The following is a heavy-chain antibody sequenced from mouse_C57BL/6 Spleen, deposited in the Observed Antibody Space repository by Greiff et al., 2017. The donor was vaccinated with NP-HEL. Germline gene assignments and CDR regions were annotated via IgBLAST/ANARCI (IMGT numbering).Heavy chain of an antibody. V-gene: IGHV14-1*01. CDR1: GFNIKDYY. D-gene: IGHD1-1*01. Sequence: VHVQQSGAELVRPGASVKLSCTASGFNIKDYYMHWVKQRPEQGLEWIGRIDPEDGDTEYAPKFQGKATMTADTSSNTAYLQLSSLTSEDTAVYYCTYGSSYWYFDVWGTGTTVTVSS. CDR2: IDPEDGDT. J-gene: IGHJ1*03. CDR3: TYGSSYWYFDV.